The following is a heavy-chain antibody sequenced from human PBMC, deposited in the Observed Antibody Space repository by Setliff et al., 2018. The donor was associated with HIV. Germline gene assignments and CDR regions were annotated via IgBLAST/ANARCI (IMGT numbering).Heavy chain of an antibody. CDR1: GGSISSSSYY. J-gene: IGHJ2*01. Sequence: PSETLSLTCTVSGGSISSSSYYWGWIRQPPGKGLEWIGSIYYSGSTYYNPSLKSRVTISVATSKNQFSLKLSSVTAADTAVYYCARPADCSSTSCYLWYFDLWGRGTLVTVSS. V-gene: IGHV4-39*01. D-gene: IGHD2-2*01. CDR2: IYYSGST. CDR3: ARPADCSSTSCYLWYFDL.